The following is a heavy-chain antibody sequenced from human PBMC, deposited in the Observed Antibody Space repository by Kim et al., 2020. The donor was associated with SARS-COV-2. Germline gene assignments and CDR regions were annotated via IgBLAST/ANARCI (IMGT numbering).Heavy chain of an antibody. CDR1: GLSLSRYY. J-gene: IGHJ4*02. CDR2: SRNRVDGYII. D-gene: IGHD1-1*01. CDR3: ATEGTYPGPDFDR. Sequence: GGSLRLSCTGSGLSLSRYYVNWVRQAPGKGLEWIGRSRNRVDGYIIDYAASRTGRFTISRDESKNSLQLQMISLKNEDTAVYYCATEGTYPGPDFDRWGQGTLVTVSS. V-gene: IGHV3-72*01.